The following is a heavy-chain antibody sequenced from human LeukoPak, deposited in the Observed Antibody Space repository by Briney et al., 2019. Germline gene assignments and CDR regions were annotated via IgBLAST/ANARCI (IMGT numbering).Heavy chain of an antibody. D-gene: IGHD2-8*02. J-gene: IGHJ4*02. CDR1: GYTFTSYG. CDR2: ISTYNGNT. V-gene: IGHV1-18*01. CDR3: ARGPPYLRTVYYFDY. Sequence: GASVKVSCKASGYTFTSYGISWVRQAPGQGLEWMGWISTYNGNTNYAQKLQGRVTMTTDTSTSTAYMELRSLRSDDTAVYYCARGPPYLRTVYYFDYWGQGTLVTVSS.